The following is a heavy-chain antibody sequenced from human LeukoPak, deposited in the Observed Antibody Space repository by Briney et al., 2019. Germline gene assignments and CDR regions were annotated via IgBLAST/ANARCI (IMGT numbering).Heavy chain of an antibody. Sequence: SAKVSYKASGPSFSSYAFSWVGQAPGQGLEWLGRIIPIFGTPNYAQRFQGRVTITADIVSSTAYMEVNNLTSEDTAVYFCAKQGALRQDYYMDVWGNGTTVTVSS. CDR1: GPSFSSYA. J-gene: IGHJ6*03. CDR2: IIPIFGTP. CDR3: AKQGALRQDYYMDV. V-gene: IGHV1-69*06.